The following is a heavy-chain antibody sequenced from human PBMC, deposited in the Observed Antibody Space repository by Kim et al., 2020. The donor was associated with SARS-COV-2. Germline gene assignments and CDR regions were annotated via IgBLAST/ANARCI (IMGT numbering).Heavy chain of an antibody. CDR3: AGDVGGLGDV. CDR1: QYTFAAYS. V-gene: IGHV1-2*06. CDR2: INPDTGAT. D-gene: IGHD2-15*01. Sequence: ASVKVSCKTSQYTFAAYSIHWVRQAPGQGLEWMGRINPDTGATTYAQKFQDRVTMTRDTSINTAYMDLSGLTSDDTAVYYCAGDVGGLGDVWGQGTTVTVS. J-gene: IGHJ6*02.